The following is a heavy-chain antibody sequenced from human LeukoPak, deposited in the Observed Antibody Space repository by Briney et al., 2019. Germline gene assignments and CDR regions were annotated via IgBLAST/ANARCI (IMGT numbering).Heavy chain of an antibody. Sequence: GESLKISCKGSGYSFTSYWIGWVRQMPGKGLEWMGIIYPGDSDTRYSPSFQGQVTISADKSISTAYLQWSSLKASDTAMYYCAKLLGYCSSTNCYVYFDYWGQGTLVTVSS. CDR1: GYSFTSYW. V-gene: IGHV5-51*01. D-gene: IGHD2-2*01. J-gene: IGHJ4*02. CDR2: IYPGDSDT. CDR3: AKLLGYCSSTNCYVYFDY.